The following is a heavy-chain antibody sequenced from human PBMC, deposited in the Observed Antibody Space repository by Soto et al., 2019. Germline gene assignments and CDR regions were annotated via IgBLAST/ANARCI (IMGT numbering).Heavy chain of an antibody. CDR1: GGSISSYY. V-gene: IGHV4-59*12. CDR2: IYHSGST. Sequence: SETLSLTCTVSGGSISSYYWSWIRQPPGKGLEWIGEIYHSGSTNYNPSLKSRVTISVDKSKNQFSLKLSSVTAADTAVYYCARDWGRYYYDSSGYYVDYYYYGMDASGQGTTVTVSS. D-gene: IGHD3-22*01. J-gene: IGHJ6*02. CDR3: ARDWGRYYYDSSGYYVDYYYYGMDA.